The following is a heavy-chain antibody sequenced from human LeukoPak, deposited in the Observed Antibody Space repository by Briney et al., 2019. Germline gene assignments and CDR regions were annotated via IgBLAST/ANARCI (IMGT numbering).Heavy chain of an antibody. V-gene: IGHV3-9*01. Sequence: GRSLRLSCAASGFTFDDYAMHWVRQAPGKGLEWVSGISWNSGSIGYADSVKGRFTISRDNAKNSLYLQMNSLRAEDTPLYYCAKDIRAKLEPDKYFDYWGQGTLVTVSS. J-gene: IGHJ4*02. CDR1: GFTFDDYA. CDR2: ISWNSGSI. D-gene: IGHD1-1*01. CDR3: AKDIRAKLEPDKYFDY.